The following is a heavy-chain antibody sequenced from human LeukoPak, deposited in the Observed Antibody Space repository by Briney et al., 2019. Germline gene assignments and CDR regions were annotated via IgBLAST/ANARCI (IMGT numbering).Heavy chain of an antibody. J-gene: IGHJ4*02. CDR2: ISSSGSTI. Sequence: GGSLRLSCAASGFTFDDYGMNWVRQAPGKGLEWVSYISSSGSTIYYADSVKGRFTISRDNAKNSLYLQMNSLRAEDTAVYYCARDDNYYGSGSYDYWGQGTLVTVSS. D-gene: IGHD3-10*01. V-gene: IGHV3-48*03. CDR3: ARDDNYYGSGSYDY. CDR1: GFTFDDYG.